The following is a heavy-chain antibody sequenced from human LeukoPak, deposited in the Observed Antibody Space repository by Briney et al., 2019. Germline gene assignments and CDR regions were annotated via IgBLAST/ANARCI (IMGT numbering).Heavy chain of an antibody. V-gene: IGHV3-23*01. Sequence: GGSLRLSCAASGFTFSNYAMSWVRQAPGKGLEWFSAITDDGGSTYYADSVEGRFTISRDNSKNTLHLQMNSLRAEDTAVYYCAKGSSSSRPYYFDXXGQGTLVTVSS. D-gene: IGHD2-2*01. CDR3: AKGSSSSRPYYFDX. CDR2: ITDDGGST. J-gene: IGHJ4*02. CDR1: GFTFSNYA.